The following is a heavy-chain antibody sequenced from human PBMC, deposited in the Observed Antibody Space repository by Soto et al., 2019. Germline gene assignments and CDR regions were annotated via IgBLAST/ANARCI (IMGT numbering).Heavy chain of an antibody. CDR2: IRSKGHNYAT. CDR1: GFAFSGSA. J-gene: IGHJ5*02. Sequence: EVQLVESGGGLVQPGGSLKLSCAASGFAFSGSAMYWVRQASGKGPEWVGRIRSKGHNYATEYAASVKGRFTIPRDDSKNTAYLQMNSLQTEDTAVYYCTRDLFSYDYSGILWFDPWGQGTLVTVSS. V-gene: IGHV3-73*02. CDR3: TRDLFSYDYSGILWFDP. D-gene: IGHD3-16*01.